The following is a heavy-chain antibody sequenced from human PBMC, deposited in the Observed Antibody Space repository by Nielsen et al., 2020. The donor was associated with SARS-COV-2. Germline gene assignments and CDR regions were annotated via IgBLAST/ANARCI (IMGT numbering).Heavy chain of an antibody. D-gene: IGHD6-13*01. Sequence: LKISCAASGFTFSSYGMHWVRQAPGKGLECVSVIYGDSSTTYYADSVKGRFTISRDNSKNTLYLQMNSLRAEDTAVYYCARDHSIAAAGRDYWGQGTLVTVSS. J-gene: IGHJ4*02. CDR2: IYGDSSTT. V-gene: IGHV3-NL1*01. CDR1: GFTFSSYG. CDR3: ARDHSIAAAGRDY.